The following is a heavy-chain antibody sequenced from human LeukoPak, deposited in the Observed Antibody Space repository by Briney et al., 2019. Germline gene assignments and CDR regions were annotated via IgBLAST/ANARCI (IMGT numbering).Heavy chain of an antibody. D-gene: IGHD3-10*01. V-gene: IGHV3-21*01. Sequence: GGSLRLSCAASGFTFSSYSMNWVRQAPGRGLEWVSSISSSSSFIYYADSVKGRFTISRDDAKNSLYLQLNSLRAEDTAVYYCARDYTGYYFDYWGQGTLVTISS. CDR1: GFTFSSYS. J-gene: IGHJ4*02. CDR3: ARDYTGYYFDY. CDR2: ISSSSSFI.